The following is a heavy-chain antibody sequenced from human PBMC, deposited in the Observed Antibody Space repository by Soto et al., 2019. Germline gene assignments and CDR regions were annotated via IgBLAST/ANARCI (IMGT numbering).Heavy chain of an antibody. D-gene: IGHD1-26*01. CDR2: FSLSGTT. Sequence: SETLSLTCTVSGASITGSSYWSWIRQPAGKGLEWIGRFSLSGTTNYNPSLRSRVTMSADVSKNQFSLRLTSVTAEDTAVYYCAKVPSGSYYGVPFDYWGQGTLVTVSS. CDR1: GASITGSSY. CDR3: AKVPSGSYYGVPFDY. J-gene: IGHJ4*02. V-gene: IGHV4-4*07.